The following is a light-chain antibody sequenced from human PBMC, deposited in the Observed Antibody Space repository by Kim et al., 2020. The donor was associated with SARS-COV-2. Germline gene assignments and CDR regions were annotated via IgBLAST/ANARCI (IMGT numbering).Light chain of an antibody. CDR2: GAS. Sequence: SPGERATLSCRASQSVSSSYLAWNQQKPDQTPRLLIYGASSRATGIPDMCSGGGSGTDFTLTISRLEPEDLAVYYCQQYSSSPRTFGQGTKVDIK. V-gene: IGKV3-20*01. CDR1: QSVSSSY. CDR3: QQYSSSPRT. J-gene: IGKJ1*01.